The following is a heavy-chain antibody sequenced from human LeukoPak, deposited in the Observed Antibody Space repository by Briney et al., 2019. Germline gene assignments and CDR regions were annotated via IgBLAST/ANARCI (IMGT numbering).Heavy chain of an antibody. Sequence: SGGSLRLSCAASGFTFSNYGMHWVRQVPGKGLEWVAFIPYDGSNKYYADSLKGRFTISRDNSKNTLYLQMNSLRAEDTAIYNCAKDICGGDCYPHGGYWGQGTLVTVSS. D-gene: IGHD2-21*01. CDR3: AKDICGGDCYPHGGY. CDR2: IPYDGSNK. V-gene: IGHV3-30*02. J-gene: IGHJ4*02. CDR1: GFTFSNYG.